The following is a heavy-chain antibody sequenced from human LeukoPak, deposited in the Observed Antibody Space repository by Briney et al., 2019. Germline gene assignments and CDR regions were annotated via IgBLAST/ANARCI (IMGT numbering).Heavy chain of an antibody. Sequence: GSLRLSCAASGFTFSSYSMNWVRQAPGKGLEWVSSISSSSSYIYYADSVKGRFTISRDNAKNSLYLQMNSLRAEDTAVYYCARANLDYYDSSGNGGDYWGQGTLVTVSS. V-gene: IGHV3-21*01. J-gene: IGHJ4*02. CDR2: ISSSSSYI. D-gene: IGHD3-22*01. CDR1: GFTFSSYS. CDR3: ARANLDYYDSSGNGGDY.